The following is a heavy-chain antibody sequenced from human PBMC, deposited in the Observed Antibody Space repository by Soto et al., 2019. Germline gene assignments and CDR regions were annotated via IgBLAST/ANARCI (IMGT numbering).Heavy chain of an antibody. J-gene: IGHJ4*02. CDR1: GYSFTSYW. Sequence: PGESLKISCKGSGYSFTSYWIGWVRHMPGKGLEWMGIIYPGDSESRYSPSFQGQVTISADKSISTAYLQWSSLKASDTAMYYCARRFCSTTSCYADQFDYWGQGTPVTVSS. CDR2: IYPGDSES. V-gene: IGHV5-51*01. CDR3: ARRFCSTTSCYADQFDY. D-gene: IGHD2-2*01.